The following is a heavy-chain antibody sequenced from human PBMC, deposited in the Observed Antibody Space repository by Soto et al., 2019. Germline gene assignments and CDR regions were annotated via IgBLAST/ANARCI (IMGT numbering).Heavy chain of an antibody. J-gene: IGHJ4*02. Sequence: SVKVSCKASGGIFSSYAITWVRQAPGQGLEWMGGIIPIFGTTNYAQKFQGRVTITADESTSTAYMELSSLIFEDTAVYYCARIQSPGVLRGTFDYWGQGTLVTVS. CDR1: GGIFSSYA. CDR2: IIPIFGTT. V-gene: IGHV1-69*13. CDR3: ARIQSPGVLRGTFDY. D-gene: IGHD2-8*01.